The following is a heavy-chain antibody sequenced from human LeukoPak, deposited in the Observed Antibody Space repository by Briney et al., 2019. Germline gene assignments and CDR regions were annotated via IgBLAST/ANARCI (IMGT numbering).Heavy chain of an antibody. CDR3: ARLKDIGVLPGTPYFDY. J-gene: IGHJ4*02. CDR1: GGSFSGYY. D-gene: IGHD2-2*01. V-gene: IGHV4-34*01. Sequence: SETLSLTCAVYGGSFSGYYWSWIRQPPGKGLEWIGEINHSGSTNYNPSLKSRVTISVDTSKNQFSLKLSSVTAADTAVYYCARLKDIGVLPGTPYFDYWGQGTLVTVSS. CDR2: INHSGST.